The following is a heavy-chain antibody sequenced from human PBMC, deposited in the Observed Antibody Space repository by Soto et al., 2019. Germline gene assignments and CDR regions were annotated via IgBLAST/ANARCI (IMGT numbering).Heavy chain of an antibody. J-gene: IGHJ4*02. V-gene: IGHV4-34*01. D-gene: IGHD4-4*01. Sequence: PSETLSLTCAVYGGSFSGYYWSWIRQPPGKGLEWIGEINHSGSTNYNPSLKSRVTISVDTSKNQFSLKLSSVTAADTAVYYCARHSNRNYGLYYFDYWGLGAPVTVSS. CDR3: ARHSNRNYGLYYFDY. CDR2: INHSGST. CDR1: GGSFSGYY.